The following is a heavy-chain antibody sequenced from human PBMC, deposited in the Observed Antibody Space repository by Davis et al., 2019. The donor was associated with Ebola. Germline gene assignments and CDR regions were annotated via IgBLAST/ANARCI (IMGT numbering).Heavy chain of an antibody. Sequence: ESLKISCAASGFTFSNDAMSWVRQAPGKGLEWVSAISDSGGDTFYADSVKGRFTVSRDNSRNTLYLQMNSLRADDTAVYYCGGAWDWGQGTLVTISS. D-gene: IGHD1-26*01. CDR2: ISDSGGDT. CDR3: GGAWD. V-gene: IGHV3-23*01. CDR1: GFTFSNDA. J-gene: IGHJ4*02.